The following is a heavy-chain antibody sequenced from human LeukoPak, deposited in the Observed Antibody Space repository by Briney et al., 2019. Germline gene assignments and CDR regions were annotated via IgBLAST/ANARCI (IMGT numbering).Heavy chain of an antibody. CDR1: GFTFSSYA. J-gene: IGHJ4*02. CDR2: ISGSGGST. V-gene: IGHV3-23*01. D-gene: IGHD3-3*01. Sequence: GGSLRLSCAASGFTFSSYAMSWVRQAPGKGLEWVSAISGSGGSTYYADSVKGRFTISRDNSKNTLYLQMNSLRAEDAAVYYCAKVDTLFGVVISYRLFDYWGQGTLVTVSS. CDR3: AKVDTLFGVVISYRLFDY.